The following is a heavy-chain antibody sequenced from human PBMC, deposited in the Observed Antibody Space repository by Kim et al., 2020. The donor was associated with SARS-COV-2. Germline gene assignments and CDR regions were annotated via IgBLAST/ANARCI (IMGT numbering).Heavy chain of an antibody. CDR1: GLTFSSYA. V-gene: IGHV3-30-3*01. CDR2: ISYDGSNK. D-gene: IGHD6-13*01. J-gene: IGHJ4*02. CDR3: ARDWSPIAAAGILGY. Sequence: GGSLRLSCAASGLTFSSYAMHWVRQAPGKGLERVAVISYDGSNKYYADSVKGRFTISRDNSKNTLYLQMNSLRAEDTAVYYCARDWSPIAAAGILGYWGQGTLVTVSS.